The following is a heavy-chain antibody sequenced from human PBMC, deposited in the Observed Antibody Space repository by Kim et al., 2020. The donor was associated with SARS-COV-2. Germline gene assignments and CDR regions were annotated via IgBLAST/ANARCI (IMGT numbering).Heavy chain of an antibody. V-gene: IGHV3-15*01. J-gene: IGHJ6*02. D-gene: IGHD5-12*01. Sequence: VKGRFTISRDDSKNTLYLQMNSLKTEDTAVYYCTTGGYSGYDYYYYGMDVWGQGTTVTVSS. CDR3: TTGGYSGYDYYYYGMDV.